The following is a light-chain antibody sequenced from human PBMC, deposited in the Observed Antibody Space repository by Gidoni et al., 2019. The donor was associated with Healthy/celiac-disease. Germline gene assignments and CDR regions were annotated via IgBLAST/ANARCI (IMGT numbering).Light chain of an antibody. CDR1: QRVSSN. Sequence: EIVMTQSPATLSVSPGERATLSCRASQRVSSNLAWYQQKTGQAPRLLIYGASTRATGIPARFSGSGSGTEFTLTISSLQSEDFAVYHCQQYNNWPWTFGQGTKVEIK. J-gene: IGKJ1*01. CDR3: QQYNNWPWT. CDR2: GAS. V-gene: IGKV3-15*01.